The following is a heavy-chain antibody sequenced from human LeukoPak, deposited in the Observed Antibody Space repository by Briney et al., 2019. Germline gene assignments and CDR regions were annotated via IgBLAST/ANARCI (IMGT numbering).Heavy chain of an antibody. J-gene: IGHJ4*01. V-gene: IGHV4-4*07. CDR1: GGSLSSYY. CDR3: ARSPVVVPAAIDY. D-gene: IGHD2-2*01. Sequence: SETLSLTCTVSGGSLSSYYWSWIRQPAGKGLEWIGRIYTSGSTNYNLSLKSRVTISVDKSKNQFSLKLSSVTAADTAVYYCARSPVVVPAAIDYWGHGTLVTVSS. CDR2: IYTSGST.